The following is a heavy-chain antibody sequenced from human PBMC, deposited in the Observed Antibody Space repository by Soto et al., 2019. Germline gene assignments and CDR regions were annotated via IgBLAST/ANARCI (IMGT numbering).Heavy chain of an antibody. V-gene: IGHV1-2*04. CDR2: INPNSGGT. CDR3: ARAGTTGYCSSTSCANRYYYYGMDV. D-gene: IGHD2-2*01. J-gene: IGHJ6*02. CDR1: GYTFTGYY. Sequence: ASVKVSCKASGYTFTGYYMHWVRQAPGQGLEWMGWINPNSGGTNYAQKFQGWVTMTRDTSISTAYVELSRLRSDDTAVYYCARAGTTGYCSSTSCANRYYYYGMDVWGQGTTVTVSS.